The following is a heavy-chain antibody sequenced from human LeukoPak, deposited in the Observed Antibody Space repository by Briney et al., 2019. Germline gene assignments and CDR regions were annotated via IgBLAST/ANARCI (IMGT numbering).Heavy chain of an antibody. CDR2: IKQDGSEK. D-gene: IGHD3-16*01. CDR1: GFTFSSYW. CDR3: ARSYYDYALDY. V-gene: IGHV3-7*03. J-gene: IGHJ4*02. Sequence: GRSLRLSCAASGFTFSSYWVSWVRQAPGKGLEWVANIKQDGSEKYYVDSVKGRFTISRDNAKNSLYLQMNSLRAEDTAVYYCARSYYDYALDYWGQGTLVTVSS.